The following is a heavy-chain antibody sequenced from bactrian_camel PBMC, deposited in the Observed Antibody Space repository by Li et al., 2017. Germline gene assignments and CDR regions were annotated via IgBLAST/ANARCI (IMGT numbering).Heavy chain of an antibody. Sequence: VQLVESGGGSVQAGGFLILSCAASLNPSSDYCLSWFRQAPGKEREGVALIYTGDNSAYYDDSVKGRFTISQDNAKNTVYLQMDSLTPEDTAMYYCTARGGTKCSIDYLSRADPTYWGQGTQVTVS. V-gene: IGHV3S40*01. CDR3: TARGGTKCSIDYLSRADPTY. D-gene: IGHD6*01. J-gene: IGHJ4*01. CDR2: IYTGDNSA. CDR1: LNPSSDYC.